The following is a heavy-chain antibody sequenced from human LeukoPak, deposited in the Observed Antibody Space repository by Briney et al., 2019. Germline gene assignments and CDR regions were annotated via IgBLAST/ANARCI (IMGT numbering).Heavy chain of an antibody. V-gene: IGHV3-74*01. J-gene: IGHJ3*02. CDR3: ASVRFGELWDDALDI. CDR1: GFTFSSYW. CDR2: INSDGSST. Sequence: GGSLRLSCAASGFTFSSYWMHWVRQAPGKGLVWVSRINSDGSSTSYADSVKGRFTISRDNAKNTLYLQMNSLRAEDTAVYYCASVRFGELWDDALDIWGQGTMVTVSS. D-gene: IGHD3-10*01.